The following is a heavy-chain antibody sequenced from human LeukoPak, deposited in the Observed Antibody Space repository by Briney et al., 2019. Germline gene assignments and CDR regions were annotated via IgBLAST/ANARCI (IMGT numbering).Heavy chain of an antibody. Sequence: SVKVSCKASGYTFTSYDISWMRQAPGQGLEWMGGIIPIFGTASYAQKFQGRVTMTRDTSTSTVYMELSSLRSEDTAVYYCASEGSGYYDFWSGYYTTYYGMDVWGQGTTVTVSS. D-gene: IGHD3-3*01. CDR2: IIPIFGTA. CDR3: ASEGSGYYDFWSGYYTTYYGMDV. J-gene: IGHJ6*02. CDR1: GYTFTSYD. V-gene: IGHV1-69*05.